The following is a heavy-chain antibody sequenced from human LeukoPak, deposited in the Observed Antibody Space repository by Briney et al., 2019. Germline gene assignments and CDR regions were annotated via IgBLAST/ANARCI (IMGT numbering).Heavy chain of an antibody. V-gene: IGHV4-38-2*02. J-gene: IGHJ4*02. D-gene: IGHD3-3*01. Sequence: SETLSLTCTVSGYSISNGYYWGWIRPPPGKGLEWVGSISHRGSTYYNPSLRSRITISLDRSKQKFSLKLTSVTAADTAVYFCARGAEYYAIWRGYAGYSDYWGQRISVTVSS. CDR2: ISHRGST. CDR3: ARGAEYYAIWRGYAGYSDY. CDR1: GYSISNGYY.